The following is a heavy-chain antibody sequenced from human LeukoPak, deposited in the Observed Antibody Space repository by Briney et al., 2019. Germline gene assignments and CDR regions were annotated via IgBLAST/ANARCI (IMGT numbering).Heavy chain of an antibody. CDR1: GFTFISYA. V-gene: IGHV3-23*01. CDR3: AKDGAVAVSLWTYWFDF. CDR2: ISGSGGST. J-gene: IGHJ5*01. Sequence: SGGSLRLSCAASGFTFISYAMSWVRLAPGKWLGWVSAISGSGGSTYYADSVKGRFTISRDNSKNTLYLQMNSLRAEDTAVYYCAKDGAVAVSLWTYWFDFWGQGTLVTVSS. D-gene: IGHD6-19*01.